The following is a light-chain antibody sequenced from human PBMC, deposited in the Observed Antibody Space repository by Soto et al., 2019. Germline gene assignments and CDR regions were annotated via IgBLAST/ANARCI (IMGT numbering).Light chain of an antibody. V-gene: IGKV3-15*01. CDR2: GAS. J-gene: IGKJ4*01. Sequence: EIVMTQSPATLSVSPGGKTTLSCRASQSVSSNLALYQQKPGQAPRLLIYGASTRATGFPARFSGSGSGTEFTLTISSLQSEDFAVYYCQQYNNWPLTFGGGTKVEI. CDR1: QSVSSN. CDR3: QQYNNWPLT.